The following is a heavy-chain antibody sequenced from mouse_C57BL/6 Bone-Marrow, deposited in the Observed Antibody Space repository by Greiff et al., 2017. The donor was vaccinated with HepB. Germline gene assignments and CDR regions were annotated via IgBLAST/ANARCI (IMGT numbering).Heavy chain of an antibody. CDR3: ARGEANWDYYWYFDV. Sequence: EVKLVESGGDLVKPGGSLKLSCAASGFTFSSYGMSWVRQTPDKRLEWVATISSGGSYTYYPDSVKGRFTISRDNAKNTLYLQMSSLKSEDTAMYYCARGEANWDYYWYFDVWGTGTTVTVSS. J-gene: IGHJ1*03. D-gene: IGHD4-1*01. CDR2: ISSGGSYT. V-gene: IGHV5-6*02. CDR1: GFTFSSYG.